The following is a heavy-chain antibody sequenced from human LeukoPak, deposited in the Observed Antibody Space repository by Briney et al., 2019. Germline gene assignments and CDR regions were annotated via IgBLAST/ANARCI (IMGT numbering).Heavy chain of an antibody. CDR3: ARGLPGDI. V-gene: IGHV3-30-3*01. CDR2: ISYDGSNK. J-gene: IGHJ3*02. Sequence: GRSLRLSCAASGFTFSSYAMHWVRQAPGKGLEWVAVISYDGSNKYYADSVKGRFTISRNNSKNTLYLQMNSLRAEDTAVYYCARGLPGDIWGQGTMVTVSS. CDR1: GFTFSSYA.